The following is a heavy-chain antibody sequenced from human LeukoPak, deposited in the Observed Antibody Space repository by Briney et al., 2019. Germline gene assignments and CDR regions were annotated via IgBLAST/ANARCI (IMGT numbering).Heavy chain of an antibody. CDR2: MYYSGGT. Sequence: KPSETLSLTCTVSGGSINGYSWTWIRQPPGKGLEWFGYMYYSGGTNYNPSLKSRVTISVDTSKNQFSLKLRSVTAADTAVYYCARAGQCGGDCYSLDYWGQGTLVTVSS. D-gene: IGHD2-21*02. CDR3: ARAGQCGGDCYSLDY. V-gene: IGHV4-59*01. CDR1: GGSINGYS. J-gene: IGHJ4*02.